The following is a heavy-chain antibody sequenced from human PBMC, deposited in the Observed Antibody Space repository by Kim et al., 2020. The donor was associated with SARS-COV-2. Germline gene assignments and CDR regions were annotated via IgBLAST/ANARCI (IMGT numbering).Heavy chain of an antibody. J-gene: IGHJ4*02. CDR3: ARHRGVGAFDY. D-gene: IGHD1-26*01. Sequence: YYNPTLKSRVTISVDTSKNQCSLKLSAVTAADTAVYYCARHRGVGAFDYWGQGTLVTVSS. V-gene: IGHV4-39*01.